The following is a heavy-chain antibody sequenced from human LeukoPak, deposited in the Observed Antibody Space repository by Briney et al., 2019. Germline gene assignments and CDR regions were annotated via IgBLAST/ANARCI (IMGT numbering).Heavy chain of an antibody. CDR3: ARDTILTGYDY. D-gene: IGHD3-9*01. V-gene: IGHV4-59*01. J-gene: IGHJ4*02. CDR2: IYYSGST. CDR1: GGSLSSYY. Sequence: SETLSLTCTVSGGSLSSYYWSWLRQPPGKGLEWIGYIYYSGSTNYNPSLKSRVTISVDTSKNQFSLKLSSVTAADTAVYYCARDTILTGYDYWGQGTLVTVSS.